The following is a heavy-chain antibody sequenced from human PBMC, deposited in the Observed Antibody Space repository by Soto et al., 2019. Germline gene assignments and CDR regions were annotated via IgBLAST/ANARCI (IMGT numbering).Heavy chain of an antibody. J-gene: IGHJ6*02. Sequence: QVQLVQSGAAVKKPGSSVKVSCKASGGTFSSYAISWVRQAPGQGLEWMGGIIPIFGTANYAQKFQGKVTITADESTSTGYMELSSLRSEDTAVYYWARDGGSGWYPGLDYYYGMDVWGQGTTVTVSS. D-gene: IGHD6-19*01. CDR3: ARDGGSGWYPGLDYYYGMDV. CDR1: GGTFSSYA. CDR2: IIPIFGTA. V-gene: IGHV1-69*12.